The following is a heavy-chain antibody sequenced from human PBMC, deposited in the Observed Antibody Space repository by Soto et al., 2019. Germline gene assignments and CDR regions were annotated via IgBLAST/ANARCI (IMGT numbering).Heavy chain of an antibody. CDR1: GIIFSGFG. D-gene: IGHD5-18*01. J-gene: IGHJ4*02. V-gene: IGHV3-33*01. Sequence: GGSLRLSCAASGIIFSGFGMHWVRQAPGKGLEWVAVIRYDGSNIYYADSVKGRFTISRDNTKNSLYLQMNSLRAEDTAVYYCARDYRGYSYGILGGYWGQGTLVTVSS. CDR3: ARDYRGYSYGILGGY. CDR2: IRYDGSNI.